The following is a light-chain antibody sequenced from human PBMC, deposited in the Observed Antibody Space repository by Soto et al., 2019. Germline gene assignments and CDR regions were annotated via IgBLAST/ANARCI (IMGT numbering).Light chain of an antibody. CDR2: GAS. CDR1: QSVSSSY. CDR3: QQYNNWPIT. J-gene: IGKJ5*01. V-gene: IGKV3-15*01. Sequence: EIVLTQSPATLSVSPGERATLSCRASQSVSSSYLAWYQQKPGRTPRLLIYGASTRATGIPARFSGSGSGTEFTLTISSXQSEDFAVYFCQQYNNWPITFGQGTRLETK.